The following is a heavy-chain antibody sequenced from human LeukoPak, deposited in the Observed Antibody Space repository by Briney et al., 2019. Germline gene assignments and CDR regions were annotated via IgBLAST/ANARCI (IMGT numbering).Heavy chain of an antibody. Sequence: PSETLSPTCTVSGGSISSSSYYWGWIRQPPGKGLEWIGSIYYSGSTYYNPSLKSRVTISVDTSKNQFSLKLSSVTAADTAVYYCARVMEGIGVYYYYYYMDVWGKGTTVTISS. V-gene: IGHV4-39*01. J-gene: IGHJ6*03. CDR3: ARVMEGIGVYYYYYYMDV. CDR1: GGSISSSSYY. CDR2: IYYSGST. D-gene: IGHD3-10*01.